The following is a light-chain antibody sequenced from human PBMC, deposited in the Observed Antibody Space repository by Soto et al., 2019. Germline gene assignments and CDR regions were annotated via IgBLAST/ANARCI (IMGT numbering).Light chain of an antibody. CDR3: HQRYNWTRAK. CDR2: DVS. J-gene: IGKJ5*01. Sequence: EVVLTQSPATLSLSPGERVTLSCRASQSVSNALAWYEQKPGQPPRLIIYDVSNRATGIPARFSGSGSGTDFTLTLTSLETEDFAVYLCHQRYNWTRAKFGQGTRLEIK. V-gene: IGKV3-11*01. CDR1: QSVSNA.